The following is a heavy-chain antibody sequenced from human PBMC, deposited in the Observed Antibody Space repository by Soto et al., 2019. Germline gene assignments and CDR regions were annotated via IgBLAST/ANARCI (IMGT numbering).Heavy chain of an antibody. CDR2: IWYDGSNK. J-gene: IGHJ4*02. Sequence: QVQVVESGGGVVQPGRSLRLSCAASGFTFKNYGMHWVRQAPGKGLEWVAVIWYDGSNKYYADSVKGRFTISRDNSKDSLYLFMSSLRAEDTAVYYCAGVSTFDLWSGYSGCDYWGQGTLVTVSS. D-gene: IGHD3-3*01. CDR1: GFTFKNYG. CDR3: AGVSTFDLWSGYSGCDY. V-gene: IGHV3-33*01.